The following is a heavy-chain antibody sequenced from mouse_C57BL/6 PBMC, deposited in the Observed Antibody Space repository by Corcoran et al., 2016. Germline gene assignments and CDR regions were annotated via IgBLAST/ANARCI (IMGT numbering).Heavy chain of an antibody. D-gene: IGHD2-1*01. CDR2: IYPGGGYT. V-gene: IGHV1-63*01. CDR3: ARRGIYYGNTWFAY. J-gene: IGHJ3*01. Sequence: QVQLQQSGAELVRPGTSVKMSCKASGYTFTNYWIGWAKQRPGHGLEWIGDIYPGGGYTNYNEKFKGKATLTADKSSSTAYMQFSSLTSEDSAIYYCARRGIYYGNTWFAYWGQGTLVTVSA. CDR1: GYTFTNYW.